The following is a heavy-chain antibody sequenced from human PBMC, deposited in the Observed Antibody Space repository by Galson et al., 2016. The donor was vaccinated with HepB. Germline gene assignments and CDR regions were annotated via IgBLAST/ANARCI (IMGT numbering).Heavy chain of an antibody. V-gene: IGHV2-5*02. CDR2: IYWDADR. Sequence: PALVKPTQTLTLTCTVSGQSLQDSKVGVGWIRQPPGKAPEWLGIIYWDADRRYSPSLKNRISIAQDMSKNEVVLTLANVEPGDTGTYYCARRLDSSGEPCFDYWGQGILVTVAS. D-gene: IGHD1-26*01. CDR3: ARRLDSSGEPCFDY. J-gene: IGHJ4*02. CDR1: GQSLQDSKVG.